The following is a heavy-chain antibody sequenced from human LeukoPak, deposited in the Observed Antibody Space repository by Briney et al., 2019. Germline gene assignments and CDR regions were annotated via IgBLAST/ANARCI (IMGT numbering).Heavy chain of an antibody. D-gene: IGHD5-18*01. V-gene: IGHV4-39*01. CDR1: GGSISSSSYY. Sequence: SETLSLTCTVSGGSISSSSYYWGWIRQPPGKGLEWIGSIYYSGSTYYNPSLKSRVTISVDTSKNQFSLKLSSVTAADTAVYYCARGGLRGYSYGPNRVFDYWGQGTLVIVSS. CDR2: IYYSGST. CDR3: ARGGLRGYSYGPNRVFDY. J-gene: IGHJ4*02.